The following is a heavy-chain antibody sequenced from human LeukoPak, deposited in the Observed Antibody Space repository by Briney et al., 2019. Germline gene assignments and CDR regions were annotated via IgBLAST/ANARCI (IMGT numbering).Heavy chain of an antibody. V-gene: IGHV4-30-2*01. Sequence: PSETLSLTCAVSGGSISSGGYSWSWIRQPPGKGLEWIGYIYHSGSTYYNPSLKSRVTISVDRSKNQFSLKLSSVTAADTAVYYCARARYYDSSGYYGWGYYYYGMDVWGQGTTVTVSS. J-gene: IGHJ6*02. CDR1: GGSISSGGYS. CDR3: ARARYYDSSGYYGWGYYYYGMDV. CDR2: IYHSGST. D-gene: IGHD3-22*01.